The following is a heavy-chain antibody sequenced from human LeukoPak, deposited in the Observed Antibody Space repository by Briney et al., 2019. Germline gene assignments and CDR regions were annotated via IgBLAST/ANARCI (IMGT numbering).Heavy chain of an antibody. CDR1: GSSFVSYR. J-gene: IGHJ4*02. CDR2: ISSSSSYI. CDR3: ATDPARSSWYFDY. D-gene: IGHD6-13*01. V-gene: IGHV3-21*01. Sequence: GGSLRLSCRASGSSFVSYRMHWVRQAPGKGLEWVSSISSSSSYIYYADSVKGRFTISRDNAKNSLYLQMNSLRAEDTAVYYCATDPARSSWYFDYWGQGTLVTVSS.